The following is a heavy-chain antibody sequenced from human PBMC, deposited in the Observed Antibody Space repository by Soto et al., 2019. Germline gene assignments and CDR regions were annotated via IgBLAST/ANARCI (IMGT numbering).Heavy chain of an antibody. V-gene: IGHV1-46*01. CDR3: ATMIRGLIHWLDP. D-gene: IGHD3-16*01. J-gene: IGHJ5*02. CDR1: GYTFTSYY. CDR2: INPSGGST. Sequence: ASVKVSCKASGYTFTSYYMHWVRQAPGQGLEWMGIINPSGGSTSYAQKFQGRVTMTRDTSTSTVYMELSSLTSEDTAVYYCATMIRGLIHWLDPWGQGTLVTVSS.